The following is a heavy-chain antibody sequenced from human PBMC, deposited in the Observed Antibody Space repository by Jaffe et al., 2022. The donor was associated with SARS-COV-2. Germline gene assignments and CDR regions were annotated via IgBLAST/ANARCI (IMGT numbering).Heavy chain of an antibody. J-gene: IGHJ2*01. CDR1: GGSFSGYY. V-gene: IGHV4-34*01. Sequence: QVQLQQWGAGLLKPSETLSLTCAVYGGSFSGYYWSWIRQPPGKGLEWIGEINHSGSTNYNPSLKSRVTISVDTSKNQFSLKLSSVTAADTAVYYCARATRYSSRGYFDLWGRGTLVTVSS. CDR3: ARATRYSSRGYFDL. CDR2: INHSGST. D-gene: IGHD6-13*01.